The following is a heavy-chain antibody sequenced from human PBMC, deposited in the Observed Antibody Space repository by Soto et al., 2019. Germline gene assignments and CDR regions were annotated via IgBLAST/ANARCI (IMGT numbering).Heavy chain of an antibody. D-gene: IGHD6-19*01. Sequence: AGSLRISCAASGFTFSSYEMNWVRQAPGKGLEWVSYISSSGSTIYYADSVKGRFTISRDNAKNSLYLQMNSLRAEDTAVYYCARGGCGWAHYYYYGMDGRGQGNTVTVSS. J-gene: IGHJ6*02. CDR3: ARGGCGWAHYYYYGMDG. CDR2: ISSSGSTI. CDR1: GFTFSSYE. V-gene: IGHV3-48*03.